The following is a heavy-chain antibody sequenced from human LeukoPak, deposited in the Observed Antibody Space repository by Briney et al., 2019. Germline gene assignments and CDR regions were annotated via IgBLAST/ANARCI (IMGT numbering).Heavy chain of an antibody. CDR3: ARVRDYTYMDV. J-gene: IGHJ6*03. D-gene: IGHD4-11*01. CDR1: GGSISSGDYY. Sequence: SETLSLTCTVSGGSISSGDYYWRWIRQPPGKGLEWIGYIHYSGSTNHNPSLKSRVIMSVDTSENQFSLNLSSVTAADTAVYYCARVRDYTYMDVWGKGTTVTVSS. CDR2: IHYSGST. V-gene: IGHV4-61*08.